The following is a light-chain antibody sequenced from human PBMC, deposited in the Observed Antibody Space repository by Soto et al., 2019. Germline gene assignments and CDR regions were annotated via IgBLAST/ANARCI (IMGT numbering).Light chain of an antibody. CDR3: QQYGSSPLT. J-gene: IGKJ4*01. CDR1: QSVSSSS. Sequence: ELVWTQSPGTLSLSPGERATLSCRASQSVSSSSLAWYQQKPGQAPRLLIYGASSRATGIPDRFSGSGSGTDFTLTIIRLEPEDFAVYYCQQYGSSPLTFGGGTKVEIK. CDR2: GAS. V-gene: IGKV3-20*01.